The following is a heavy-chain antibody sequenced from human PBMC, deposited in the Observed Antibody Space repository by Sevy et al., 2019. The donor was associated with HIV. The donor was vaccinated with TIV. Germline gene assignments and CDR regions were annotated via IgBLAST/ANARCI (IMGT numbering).Heavy chain of an antibody. J-gene: IGHJ4*02. CDR2: IHYSGGT. D-gene: IGHD5-12*01. CDR1: GGSISSSETY. Sequence: SETLSLTCTVSGGSISSSETYWSWIRQPPGKGLEWIGYIHYSGGTYYNPFLKSRVAMTVDTSEKQFSLKLSRLTAADMAAYYCVIQSGYKHGPFDYWGQGTRVTVSS. V-gene: IGHV4-30-4*01. CDR3: VIQSGYKHGPFDY.